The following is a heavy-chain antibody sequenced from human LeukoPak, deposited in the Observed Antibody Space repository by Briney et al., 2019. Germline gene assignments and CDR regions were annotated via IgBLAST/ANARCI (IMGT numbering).Heavy chain of an antibody. D-gene: IGHD2-2*01. Sequence: PGRSLRLSCAASGFTFSSYGMHWVRQAPGKGLEWVAVIWYDGSNKYYADSVKGRFTISRDNSKNTLYLQMNSLRAEDTAVYYCAKDQQVGAAAYYFDSWGQGTLVTVSS. V-gene: IGHV3-33*06. CDR1: GFTFSSYG. J-gene: IGHJ4*02. CDR3: AKDQQVGAAAYYFDS. CDR2: IWYDGSNK.